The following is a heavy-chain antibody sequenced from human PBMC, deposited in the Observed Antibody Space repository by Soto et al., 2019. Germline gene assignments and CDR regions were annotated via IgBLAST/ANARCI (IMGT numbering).Heavy chain of an antibody. D-gene: IGHD2-15*01. V-gene: IGHV3-15*07. J-gene: IGHJ6*02. CDR1: EFRISNPW. Sequence: EVHLVESGGGLVKPGGSLRPLWSASEFRISNPWMNWVRQAPGKGLEWVGRIKTRSEGEATDYAAPLKDRFTISRDDSKNTLFLQMNSLKTEDTAVYYCTTGSVEGVWGQGATVIVSS. CDR3: TTGSVEGV. CDR2: IKTRSEGEAT.